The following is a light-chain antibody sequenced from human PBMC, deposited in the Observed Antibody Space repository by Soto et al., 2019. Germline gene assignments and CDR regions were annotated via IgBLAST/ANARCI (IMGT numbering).Light chain of an antibody. J-gene: IGKJ1*01. CDR3: QQYGSSTWT. Sequence: EIVLTLSPGTLSLSHGERATLSCRASQSVSSSYLAWYQQKPGQAPRLLIYGASSRATGIPDRFSGSGPGTDFTLTISRLEPEDFAVYYCQQYGSSTWTFGQGTKVDIK. CDR1: QSVSSSY. CDR2: GAS. V-gene: IGKV3-20*01.